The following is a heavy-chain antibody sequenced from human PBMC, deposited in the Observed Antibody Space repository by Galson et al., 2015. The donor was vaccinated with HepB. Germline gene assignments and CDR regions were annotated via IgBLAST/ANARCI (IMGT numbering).Heavy chain of an antibody. CDR3: ARDFSIAAAGYYYYYGMDV. CDR1: GYTFTSYY. V-gene: IGHV1-46*01. D-gene: IGHD6-13*01. J-gene: IGHJ6*02. Sequence: SVKVSCKASGYTFTSYYMHWVRQAPGQGLEWMGIINPSGGSTSYAQKLQGRVTMTRDTSTSTVYMELSSLRSEDTAVYYCARDFSIAAAGYYYYYGMDVWGQGTTVTVSS. CDR2: INPSGGST.